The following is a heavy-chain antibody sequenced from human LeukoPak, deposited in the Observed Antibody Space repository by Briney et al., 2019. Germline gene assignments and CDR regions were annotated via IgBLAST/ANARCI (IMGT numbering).Heavy chain of an antibody. CDR3: ARGPKWELLYYFDY. V-gene: IGHV1-46*01. Sequence: ASVKVSCKASGYTFTSYYMHWVRQAPGKGLEWMGIINHSGGSTSYAHKFQGRVTMTRDKSTSSVYMELSSLRSEDTAVYYCARGPKWELLYYFDYWGQGTLVTVSS. J-gene: IGHJ4*02. D-gene: IGHD1-26*01. CDR2: INHSGGST. CDR1: GYTFTSYY.